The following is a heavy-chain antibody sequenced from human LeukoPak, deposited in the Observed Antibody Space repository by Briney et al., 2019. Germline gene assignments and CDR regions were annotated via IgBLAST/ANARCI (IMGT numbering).Heavy chain of an antibody. D-gene: IGHD3-3*01. J-gene: IGHJ4*02. CDR3: AREGVLEWLLPDY. CDR1: GFTFSSYS. V-gene: IGHV3-48*01. Sequence: GGSLRLSCAASGFTFSSYSMNWVRQAPGKGLEWVSYISSSSSTIHYADSVKGRFTISRDNAKNSLYLQMNSLRAEDTAVYYCAREGVLEWLLPDYWGQGTLVTVSS. CDR2: ISSSSSTI.